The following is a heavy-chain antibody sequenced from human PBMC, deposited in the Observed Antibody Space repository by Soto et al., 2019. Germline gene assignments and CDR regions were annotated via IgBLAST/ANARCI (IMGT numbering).Heavy chain of an antibody. CDR3: ARSVEGHFDY. J-gene: IGHJ4*02. V-gene: IGHV3-48*02. Sequence: EVQLVESGGALVQPGGSLRLSCAASGFKFSIYSMNWVRQAPGKGLEWSAYITSDTKTIKYPDSVKGRFTISRDNAKNSVYLQMNSLSDEDTAVYYCARSVEGHFDYWGQGTVVTVSS. CDR1: GFKFSIYS. CDR2: ITSDTKTI. D-gene: IGHD6-19*01.